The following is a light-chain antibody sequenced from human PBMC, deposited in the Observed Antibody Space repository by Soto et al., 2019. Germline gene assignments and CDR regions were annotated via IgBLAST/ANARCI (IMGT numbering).Light chain of an antibody. V-gene: IGKV1-33*01. J-gene: IGKJ4*01. CDR1: QDINNF. CDR2: DAS. CDR3: QQYNGLPLT. Sequence: DIQMTQSPSSLSASVGDRVTITCQASQDINNFLNWYQQKPGQAPRLLIYDASKLEVGVPSRFSGRGSGTDFTFTINSLQPEDFATYYCQQYNGLPLTFGGGTRVEIK.